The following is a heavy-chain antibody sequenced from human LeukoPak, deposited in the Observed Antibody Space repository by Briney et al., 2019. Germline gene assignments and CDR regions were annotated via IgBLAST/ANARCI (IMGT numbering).Heavy chain of an antibody. D-gene: IGHD6-19*01. V-gene: IGHV3-23*01. CDR2: ISGSGGGT. Sequence: PGGSLRLSCAASGFTFNSYAVSWVRHAPGKGLEWVSAISGSGGGTYYADSVKGRFTISRDNSKNTVYLQMNSLSTEDTAVYYCAKTTTGYSSGRYPGWPVDCWGQGTLVTVSS. CDR1: GFTFNSYA. CDR3: AKTTTGYSSGRYPGWPVDC. J-gene: IGHJ4*02.